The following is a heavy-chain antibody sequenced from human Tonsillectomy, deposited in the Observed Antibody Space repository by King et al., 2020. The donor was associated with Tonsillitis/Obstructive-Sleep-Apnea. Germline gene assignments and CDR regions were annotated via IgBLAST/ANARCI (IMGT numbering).Heavy chain of an antibody. J-gene: IGHJ4*02. CDR2: INHSGST. V-gene: IGHV4-34*01. D-gene: IGHD3-16*02. CDR1: GGSFSGYY. CDR3: ARGHLEITFGGVIAAKTSYYFDY. Sequence: VQLQQWGAGLLKPSETLSLTCAVYGGSFSGYYWSWIRQPPGKGLEWIGEINHSGSTNYNPSLKSRVTISVDTSKNQFSLKLSSVTAADTAVYYCARGHLEITFGGVIAAKTSYYFDYWGQGTLVTVSS.